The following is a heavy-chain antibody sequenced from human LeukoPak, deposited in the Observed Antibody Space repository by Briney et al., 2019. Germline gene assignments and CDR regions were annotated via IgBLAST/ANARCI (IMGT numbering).Heavy chain of an antibody. CDR3: ARGAYGDYYFDY. Sequence: ASVKVSCKASGYTFTGYYMHWVRQAPGQGLEWMGWINPNSGGTNYAQKFQGRVTMTRDTSISTAYMELSGLRSDDTAVYYCARGAYGDYYFDYWGQGTLVTVSS. J-gene: IGHJ4*02. CDR1: GYTFTGYY. V-gene: IGHV1-2*02. CDR2: INPNSGGT. D-gene: IGHD4-17*01.